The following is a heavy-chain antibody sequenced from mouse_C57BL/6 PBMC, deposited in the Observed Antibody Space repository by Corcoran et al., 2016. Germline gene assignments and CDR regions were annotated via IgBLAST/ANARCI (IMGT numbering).Heavy chain of an antibody. V-gene: IGHV1-66*01. CDR2: IYPGSGNT. Sequence: QVQLQQSGPELVKPGASVKISCKASGYSFTSYYIHWVKQRPGQGLEWIGWIYPGSGNTKYNEKFKGKATLTADTSSSTAYMQLSSLTSEDSAVYYCARPGYSNYYYAMDYWGQGTSVTVSS. CDR3: ARPGYSNYYYAMDY. D-gene: IGHD2-5*01. J-gene: IGHJ4*01. CDR1: GYSFTSYY.